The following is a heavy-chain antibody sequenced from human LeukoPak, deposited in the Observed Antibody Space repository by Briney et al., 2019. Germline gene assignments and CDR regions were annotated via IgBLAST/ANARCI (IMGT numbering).Heavy chain of an antibody. CDR3: ARWGLVAPGTYYYYYMDV. D-gene: IGHD2-2*01. CDR2: INAYNGDT. Sequence: RASVTVSCKASGYTFTNYGVSWVRQAPGQGLEWMGWINAYNGDTHYEQNLQGRLTMTTDTSTSTAFMELRSLRPDDTAVYYCARWGLVAPGTYYYYYMDVWGRGTTVTVSS. V-gene: IGHV1-18*01. J-gene: IGHJ6*03. CDR1: GYTFTNYG.